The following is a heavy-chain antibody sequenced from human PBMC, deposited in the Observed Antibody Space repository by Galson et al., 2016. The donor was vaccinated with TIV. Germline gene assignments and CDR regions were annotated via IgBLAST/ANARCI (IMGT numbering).Heavy chain of an antibody. D-gene: IGHD2-15*01. CDR1: GYTFTDYY. CDR2: IYPNSGGT. CDR3: AKVAATSDGFDV. Sequence: SVKVSCKASGYTFTDYYIHWVRQAPGHGLEWMGWIYPNSGGTLFARKLQGWVTLTRDTSINTAYMELSRLKSDDTAVYYCAKVAATSDGFDVWGQGTMVTVAS. J-gene: IGHJ3*01. V-gene: IGHV1-2*04.